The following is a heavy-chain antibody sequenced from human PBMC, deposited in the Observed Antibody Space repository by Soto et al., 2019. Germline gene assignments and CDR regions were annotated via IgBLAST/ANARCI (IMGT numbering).Heavy chain of an antibody. V-gene: IGHV4-59*01. CDR3: ARGARYTGGNAYYFDS. Sequence: SETLSLTCTVSGGSMKDYYWNWIRQSPGKGLEWIGYLYNSGRTTYNPSLKTRVTISVDTSNNHFSLKLASVTAADTAVYYCARGARYTGGNAYYFDSWGQGTLVTVYS. J-gene: IGHJ4*02. CDR2: LYNSGRT. CDR1: GGSMKDYY. D-gene: IGHD6-19*01.